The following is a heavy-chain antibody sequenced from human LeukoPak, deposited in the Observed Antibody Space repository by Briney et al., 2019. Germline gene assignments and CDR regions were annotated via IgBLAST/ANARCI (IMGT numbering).Heavy chain of an antibody. Sequence: GGSLRLSCAASGFTFSSYAMSWVRQAPGKGLEWVSGISGGGGSTYYADSAKGRFTISRDNSKDTLYLQMNSLRAEDTAVFYCAKVFGGWSPFDYWGQGTLVTVSS. CDR1: GFTFSSYA. V-gene: IGHV3-23*01. CDR2: ISGGGGST. D-gene: IGHD6-19*01. CDR3: AKVFGGWSPFDY. J-gene: IGHJ4*02.